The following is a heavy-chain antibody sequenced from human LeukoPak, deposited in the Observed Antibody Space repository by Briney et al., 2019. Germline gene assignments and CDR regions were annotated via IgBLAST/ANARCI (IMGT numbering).Heavy chain of an antibody. CDR2: IYSGGST. CDR3: ASSGWPRSLDY. D-gene: IGHD6-19*01. CDR1: GFIVSSNY. J-gene: IGHJ4*02. Sequence: GGSLGLSCAASGFIVSSNYMSWVRQAPGKGLEWVSVIYSGGSTFYADSVKGRFTISRDNSKNTLFLQMNSLTAEDTAVYCCASSGWPRSLDYWGQGTLVTVSS. V-gene: IGHV3-53*01.